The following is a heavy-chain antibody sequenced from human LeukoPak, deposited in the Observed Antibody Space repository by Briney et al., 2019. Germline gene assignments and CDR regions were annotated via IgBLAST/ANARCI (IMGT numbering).Heavy chain of an antibody. CDR2: ISGSGGST. CDR1: GFTFSDYY. V-gene: IGHV3-23*01. J-gene: IGHJ4*02. Sequence: PGGSLRLSCAASGFTFSDYYMSWVRQAPGKGLEWVSAISGSGGSTYYADSVKGRFTISRDNSKNTLYLQMNSLRAEDTAVYYCAKDMGAGSSAVFDYWGQGTLVTVSS. D-gene: IGHD1-26*01. CDR3: AKDMGAGSSAVFDY.